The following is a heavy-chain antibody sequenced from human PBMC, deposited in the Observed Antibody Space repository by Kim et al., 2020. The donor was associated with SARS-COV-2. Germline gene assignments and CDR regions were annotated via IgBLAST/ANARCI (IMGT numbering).Heavy chain of an antibody. CDR3: ARPYGGSYYYFDY. CDR2: ISCDGSNK. Sequence: GGSLRLSCAASGFTFSSYAMHWVRQAPGKGLEWVAVISCDGSNKYYADSVKGRFTISRDNSKNTLYLQMNSLRAEDTAVYYCARPYGGSYYYFDYWGQGTLVTVSS. V-gene: IGHV3-30-3*01. J-gene: IGHJ4*02. CDR1: GFTFSSYA. D-gene: IGHD1-26*01.